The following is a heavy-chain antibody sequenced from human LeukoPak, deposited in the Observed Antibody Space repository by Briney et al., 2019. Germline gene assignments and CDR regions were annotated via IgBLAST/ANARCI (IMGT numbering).Heavy chain of an antibody. J-gene: IGHJ4*02. CDR2: MNPVSGNA. V-gene: IGHV1-8*01. CDR3: ARAPMGAAALY. CDR1: RYTFTNFD. D-gene: IGHD6-13*01. Sequence: ASVKVSCKASRYTFTNFDINWVRQAPGQGLEWMGWMNPVSGNAGSAQKFQGRITLTRDTSINTAYMELSSLRSDDTAFYCARAPMGAAALYWGQGTLVTVSS.